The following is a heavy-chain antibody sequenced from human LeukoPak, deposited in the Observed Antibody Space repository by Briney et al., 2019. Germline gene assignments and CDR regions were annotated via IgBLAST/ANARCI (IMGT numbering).Heavy chain of an antibody. J-gene: IGHJ4*02. D-gene: IGHD3-22*01. CDR2: ISPDGNSD. CDR3: AKVNNYDDY. Sequence: GGSLRLSCAASGFTFSSFGIRWVRQAPGMGLEWVAAISPDGNSDYYTDSVKGRFTVSRDNSKNMIYLQMNSLRGEDSAVYYCAKVNNYDDYWGQGTLVTASS. V-gene: IGHV3-30*18. CDR1: GFTFSSFG.